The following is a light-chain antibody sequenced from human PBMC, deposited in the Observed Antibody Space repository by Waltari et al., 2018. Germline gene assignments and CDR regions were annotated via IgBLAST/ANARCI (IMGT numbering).Light chain of an antibody. V-gene: IGKV3-20*01. CDR1: QSVSRSY. J-gene: IGKJ5*01. Sequence: EIVLTQSPGTLSLSPGERATLSCRDSQSVSRSYLAWYQQKPGQAPRLLIYYTSTRATGIPDRFSGSGSGTEFTLSISRLEPEDFAVYYCQQFVSSITFGQGTRLEIK. CDR3: QQFVSSIT. CDR2: YTS.